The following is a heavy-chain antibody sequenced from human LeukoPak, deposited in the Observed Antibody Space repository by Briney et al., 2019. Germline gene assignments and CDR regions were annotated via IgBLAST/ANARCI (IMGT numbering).Heavy chain of an antibody. CDR3: ARHDSSSYGSYWDY. V-gene: IGHV4-39*01. Sequence: SETLSLTCTVSGDSISGNSYYWGWIRQPPGKGLEWIGNIYYSGSTYYNPSLKSRVTISVDTSKNQFSLKLISVTAADTAVYYRARHDSSSYGSYWDYLSQGTMVIVTS. CDR1: GDSISGNSYY. CDR2: IYYSGST. J-gene: IGHJ4*02. D-gene: IGHD4-11*01.